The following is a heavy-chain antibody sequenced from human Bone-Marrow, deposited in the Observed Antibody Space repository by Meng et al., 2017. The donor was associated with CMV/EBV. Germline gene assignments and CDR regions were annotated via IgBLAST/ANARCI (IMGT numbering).Heavy chain of an antibody. V-gene: IGHV3-69-1*01. D-gene: IGHD6-13*01. CDR3: ARVHWLAAAGTGGFDY. CDR2: ISWNSGSI. CDR1: GFHVRSNY. J-gene: IGHJ4*02. Sequence: GGSLRLSCAASGFHVRSNYMAWVRQAPGKGLEWVSGISWNSGSIGYADSVKGRFTISRDNAKNSLYLQMNSLRAEDTAVYYCARVHWLAAAGTGGFDYWGQGTLVTVSS.